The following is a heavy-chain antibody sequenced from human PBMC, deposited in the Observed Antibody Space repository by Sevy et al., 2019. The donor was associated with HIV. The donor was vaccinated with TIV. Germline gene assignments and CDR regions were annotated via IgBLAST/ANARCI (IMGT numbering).Heavy chain of an antibody. J-gene: IGHJ4*02. CDR1: GFTFSSYG. D-gene: IGHD2-8*01. CDR2: IWYDESNK. CDR3: ARDGEYCTNGVCSWGLFDY. V-gene: IGHV3-33*01. Sequence: GGSLRLSCAVSGFTFSSYGMHWVRQAPGKGLELVAGIWYDESNKYYADSVKGRFTISRDNSKNTLYLQMNSLRAEDTAVYYCARDGEYCTNGVCSWGLFDYWGQGTLVTVSS.